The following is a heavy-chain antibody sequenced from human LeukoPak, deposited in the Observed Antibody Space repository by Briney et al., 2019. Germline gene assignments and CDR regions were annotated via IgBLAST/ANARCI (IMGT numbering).Heavy chain of an antibody. CDR1: GYTFTSYG. D-gene: IGHD3-22*01. CDR3: ARDQADYGSSGYLAYFDY. Sequence: ASVKVSCKASGYTFTSYGISWVRQAPGQGLEWMGWISAYNGNTNYAQKLQGRVTMTTDTSTSTACMELRSLRSDDTAVYYCARDQADYGSSGYLAYFDYWGQGTLVTVSS. V-gene: IGHV1-18*01. CDR2: ISAYNGNT. J-gene: IGHJ4*02.